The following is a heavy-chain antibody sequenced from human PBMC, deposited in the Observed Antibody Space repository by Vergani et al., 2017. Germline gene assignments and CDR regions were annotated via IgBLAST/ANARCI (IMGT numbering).Heavy chain of an antibody. CDR2: IGTAGDT. V-gene: IGHV3-13*01. J-gene: IGHJ2*01. Sequence: EVQLVESGGGLVQPGGSLRLSCAASGFTFSSCDMHWVRQATGKGLEWVSAIGTAGDTYYPGSVKGRFTISRENAKNSLYLQMNSLRAGDTAVYYCAREGCSSTSCYSWYFDLWGRGTLVTVSS. D-gene: IGHD2-2*01. CDR3: AREGCSSTSCYSWYFDL. CDR1: GFTFSSCD.